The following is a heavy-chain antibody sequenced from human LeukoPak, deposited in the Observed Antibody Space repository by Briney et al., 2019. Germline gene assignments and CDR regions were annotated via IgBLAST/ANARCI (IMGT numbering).Heavy chain of an antibody. V-gene: IGHV4-39*01. CDR2: FFYSGST. D-gene: IGHD6-13*01. J-gene: IGHJ4*02. Sequence: SETLSLTCTASGGSISSRPYCWGWIRQPPGKGLEWLGSFFYSGSTNYKPSLKSRVTISVDTSKNQFSLKLSSVTAADTAVYYCARLVVSSWYHEVLLGRDYWGQGTLVTVSS. CDR1: GGSISSRPYC. CDR3: ARLVVSSWYHEVLLGRDY.